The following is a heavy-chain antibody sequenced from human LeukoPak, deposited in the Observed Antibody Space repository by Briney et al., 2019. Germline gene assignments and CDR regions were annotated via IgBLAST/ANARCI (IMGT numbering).Heavy chain of an antibody. J-gene: IGHJ4*02. Sequence: SETLSLTCAVYGGSFSGYYWSWIRQPPGKGLEWIGSIYYSGSTYYNPSLKSRVTISVDTSKNQFSLKLSSVTAADTAVYYCATEKLPSYFDYWGQGTLVTVSS. CDR2: IYYSGST. D-gene: IGHD5-24*01. CDR3: ATEKLPSYFDY. V-gene: IGHV4-34*01. CDR1: GGSFSGYY.